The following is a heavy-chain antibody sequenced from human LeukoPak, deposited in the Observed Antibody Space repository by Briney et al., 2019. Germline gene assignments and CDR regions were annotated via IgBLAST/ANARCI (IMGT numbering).Heavy chain of an antibody. D-gene: IGHD3-3*01. CDR1: GYTFSSYW. V-gene: IGHV5-51*01. CDR2: IYPGDSDT. CDR3: ARQNDFRLDY. Sequence: GESLKISCKGSGYTFSSYWIGWVRQMPEKGLEWMGIIYPGDSDTRYSPSLQGQVTISVDTSIGTAYLQWSSLKASDTAIYYCARQNDFRLDYWGQGTPVTVSS. J-gene: IGHJ4*02.